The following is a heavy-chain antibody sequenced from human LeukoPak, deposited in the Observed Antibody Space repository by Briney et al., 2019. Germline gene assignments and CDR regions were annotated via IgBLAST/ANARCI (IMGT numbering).Heavy chain of an antibody. CDR3: EKAEQTASNYWEYYYYYYYMDV. CDR2: ISGSGGST. J-gene: IGHJ6*03. Sequence: PGGSLRLSRAASGFTFSSYAMSWVRQAPGKGLEWVSAISGSGGSTYYADSVKGRFTISRDNSKNTLYLQMNSLRAEDTAIYYCEKAEQTASNYWEYYYYYYYMDVWGKGTTVTVSS. CDR1: GFTFSSYA. D-gene: IGHD4-11*01. V-gene: IGHV3-23*01.